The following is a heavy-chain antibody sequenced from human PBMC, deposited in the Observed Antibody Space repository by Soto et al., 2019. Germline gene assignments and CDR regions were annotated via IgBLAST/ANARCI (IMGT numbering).Heavy chain of an antibody. V-gene: IGHV4-30-4*01. Sequence: SETLSLTCTVSGGSISSGDYYWSWIRQPPGKGLEWIGYIYYSGSTYYNPSLKSRVTISVDTSKNQFSLKLSSVTAADKAVYYCARASRSGSYYYGPWGQGTLVTVS. D-gene: IGHD1-26*01. CDR3: ARASRSGSYYYGP. CDR2: IYYSGST. CDR1: GGSISSGDYY. J-gene: IGHJ5*02.